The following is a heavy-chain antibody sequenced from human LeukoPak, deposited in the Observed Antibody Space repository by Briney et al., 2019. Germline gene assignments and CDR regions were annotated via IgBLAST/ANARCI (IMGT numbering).Heavy chain of an antibody. J-gene: IGHJ4*02. Sequence: SQTLSLTCTVSGGSISSGGYYWSWIRQPPGKGLEWIGYIYHSGSTYYNPSLKSRVTISVDRSKNQFSLKLSSVAAADTAVYYCAREVDTAIVFDYWGQGTLVTVSS. CDR3: AREVDTAIVFDY. V-gene: IGHV4-30-2*01. CDR2: IYHSGST. D-gene: IGHD5-18*01. CDR1: GGSISSGGYY.